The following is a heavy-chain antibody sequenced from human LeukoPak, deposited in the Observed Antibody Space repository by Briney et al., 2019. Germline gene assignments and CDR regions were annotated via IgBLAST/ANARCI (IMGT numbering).Heavy chain of an antibody. Sequence: GGSLRLSCAASGFTFSGFEMNWVRQAPGKGLEWVSYISGSGSIIYYADSVKGRFTISRDNAKNTLYLQMNSLRVEDTATYYCTGDEDYGGNDPFDYWGQGTLVTVSS. V-gene: IGHV3-48*03. D-gene: IGHD4-23*01. CDR1: GFTFSGFE. J-gene: IGHJ4*02. CDR3: TGDEDYGGNDPFDY. CDR2: ISGSGSII.